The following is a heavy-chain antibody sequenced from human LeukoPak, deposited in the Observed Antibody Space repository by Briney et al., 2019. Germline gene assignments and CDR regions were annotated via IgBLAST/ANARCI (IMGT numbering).Heavy chain of an antibody. V-gene: IGHV3-21*01. D-gene: IGHD3-10*01. Sequence: GGSLRLSCAASGFTFSSYSMNWVRQAPGKGLEWVSSISSSSSYIYYADSVKGRFTISRDNAKNSLYLQMNSLRAEDTAVYYCAREGMVRGVLVDWGQGTLVTVSS. CDR2: ISSSSSYI. CDR1: GFTFSSYS. CDR3: AREGMVRGVLVD. J-gene: IGHJ4*02.